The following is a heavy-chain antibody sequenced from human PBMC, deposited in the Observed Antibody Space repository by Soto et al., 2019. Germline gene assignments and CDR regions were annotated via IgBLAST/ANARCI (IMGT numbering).Heavy chain of an antibody. D-gene: IGHD6-6*01. CDR3: AKNWDTTSSSSSH. CDR2: ISGSGGST. V-gene: IGHV3-23*01. CDR1: GFTFSTYA. J-gene: IGHJ4*02. Sequence: EVQLLESGGGLVQPGGSLRLSCAASGFTFSTYAMSWVRQAPGKGLEWVSAISGSGGSTYYADSVKGRFTISRDKSKKTLYLQMNSLRAEDTAEYYCAKNWDTTSSSSSHWGQGTLVTVSS.